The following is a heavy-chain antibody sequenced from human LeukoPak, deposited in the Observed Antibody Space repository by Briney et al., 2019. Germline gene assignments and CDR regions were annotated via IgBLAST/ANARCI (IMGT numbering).Heavy chain of an antibody. V-gene: IGHV3-48*03. CDR2: ISSSGSDK. CDR1: GFTFGSYE. J-gene: IGHJ6*03. Sequence: GGSLRLSCAASGFTFGSYEMNWVRQAPGKGLGWVSYISSSGSDKYYADSVKGRFTISRDNAKNSLYLQMNSLRAEDTAVYYCARVRPWVNPDYYYYYMDVWGKGTTVTVSS. CDR3: ARVRPWVNPDYYYYYMDV. D-gene: IGHD1-14*01.